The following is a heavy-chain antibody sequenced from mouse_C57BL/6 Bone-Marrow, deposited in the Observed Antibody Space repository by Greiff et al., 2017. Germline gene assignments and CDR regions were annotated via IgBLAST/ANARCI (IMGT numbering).Heavy chain of an antibody. CDR1: GYAFTNYL. CDR2: INPGSGGT. D-gene: IGHD3-2*02. Sequence: VQLQQSGAELVRPGTSVKVSCKASGYAFTNYLIEWVKQRPGQGLEWIGVINPGSGGTNYNEQFKGKATLTADKSSSTAYMQLSSLTSEDCAVYYFARSSSGYGADWGQGTLDTVSA. J-gene: IGHJ3*01. V-gene: IGHV1-54*01. CDR3: ARSSSGYGAD.